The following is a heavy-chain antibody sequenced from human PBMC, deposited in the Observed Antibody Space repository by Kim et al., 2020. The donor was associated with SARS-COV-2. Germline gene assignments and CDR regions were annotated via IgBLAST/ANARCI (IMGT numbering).Heavy chain of an antibody. CDR1: GFTFSSYS. CDR2: ISSSSSTI. J-gene: IGHJ4*02. D-gene: IGHD3-10*01. Sequence: GGSLRLSCAASGFTFSSYSMNWVRQAPGKGLEWVSYISSSSSTIYYADSVKGRFTISRDNAKNSLYLQMNSLRDEDTAVYYCARTQVVFIEALLWFGEREKYDFNYWGQGTLVTVSS. CDR3: ARTQVVFIEALLWFGEREKYDFNY. V-gene: IGHV3-48*02.